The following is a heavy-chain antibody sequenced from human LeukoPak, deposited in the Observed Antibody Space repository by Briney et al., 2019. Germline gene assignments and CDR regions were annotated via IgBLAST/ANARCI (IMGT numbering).Heavy chain of an antibody. D-gene: IGHD6-19*01. CDR3: ARYIYSSGWCFDY. V-gene: IGHV3-7*01. Sequence: GGSLRLSRAACGFTFSSYWMSWVRQAPGKGLEWVANIKQDGSEKYYVDSVKGRFTISRDNAKNSLYLQMNSLRAEDTAVYYCARYIYSSGWCFDYWGQGTLVTVSS. CDR2: IKQDGSEK. J-gene: IGHJ4*02. CDR1: GFTFSSYW.